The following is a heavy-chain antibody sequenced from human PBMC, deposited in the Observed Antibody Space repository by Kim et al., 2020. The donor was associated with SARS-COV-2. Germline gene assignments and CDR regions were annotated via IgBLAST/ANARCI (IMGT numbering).Heavy chain of an antibody. CDR1: GFTFSSSS. CDR3: ARVLTRGSSYFDY. D-gene: IGHD6-6*01. V-gene: IGHV3-21*01. Sequence: GGSLRLSCAASGFTFSSSSMNWVRQAPGKGLEWISSISSSGSYIYYADSMKGRFTISRDNARDSLYLQMNSLRAEDTAVYYCARVLTRGSSYFDYWLQGT. J-gene: IGHJ4*02. CDR2: ISSSGSYI.